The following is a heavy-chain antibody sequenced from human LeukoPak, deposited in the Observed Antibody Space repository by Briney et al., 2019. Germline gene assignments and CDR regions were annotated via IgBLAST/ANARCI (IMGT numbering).Heavy chain of an antibody. Sequence: QTGGSLRLSCAASGFTFHFYSMTWVRQAPGKGLEWVSYISSRSSTIYYTDSVKGRFTMSRDNAKNSLYLQLNNLGSEDTAKYYCAKGHYGDLKWGQGTLVTVSS. J-gene: IGHJ4*02. V-gene: IGHV3-48*01. CDR3: AKGHYGDLK. CDR1: GFTFHFYS. CDR2: ISSRSSTI. D-gene: IGHD4-17*01.